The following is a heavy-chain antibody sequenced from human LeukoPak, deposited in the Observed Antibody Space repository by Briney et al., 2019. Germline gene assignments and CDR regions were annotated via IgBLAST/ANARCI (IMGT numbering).Heavy chain of an antibody. J-gene: IGHJ5*02. CDR3: ARGYCSSTSCYTLYNWFDP. CDR1: GYSISTGYY. V-gene: IGHV4-38-2*02. D-gene: IGHD2-2*02. Sequence: PSETLSLTCTVSGYSISTGYYWDWIRQPPGKGLEWIGTFYHGGSTYYNPSLKSRVTISVDTSKNQFSLKLSSVTAADTAVYYCARGYCSSTSCYTLYNWFDPWGQGTLVTVSS. CDR2: FYHGGST.